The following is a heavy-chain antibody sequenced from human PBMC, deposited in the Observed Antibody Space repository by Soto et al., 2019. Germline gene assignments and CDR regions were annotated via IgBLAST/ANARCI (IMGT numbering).Heavy chain of an antibody. V-gene: IGHV4-30-2*01. CDR3: ARVPDV. CDR2: IYHSGST. J-gene: IGHJ6*02. CDR1: GVSISSGGYS. Sequence: SETLSLTCAVSGVSISSGGYSWSWIRQPPGKGLEWIGYIYHSGSTYYNPSLKSRVTISVDRSKNQFSLKLSSVTAADTAVYYCARVPDVWGQGTTVTVSS.